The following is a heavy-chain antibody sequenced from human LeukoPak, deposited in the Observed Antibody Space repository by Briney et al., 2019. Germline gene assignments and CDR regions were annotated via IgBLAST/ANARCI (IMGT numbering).Heavy chain of an antibody. Sequence: PSETLSLTCTVSGGSISPYYWSWFRQPPGKGLEWIGYIFYSGTTNYNPSLQSRVTILVDTSKNQFSLRLSSVTAEDTAVYYCARHTDWFDPWGQGTLVTVSS. CDR2: IFYSGTT. CDR1: GGSISPYY. J-gene: IGHJ5*02. CDR3: ARHTDWFDP. V-gene: IGHV4-59*08.